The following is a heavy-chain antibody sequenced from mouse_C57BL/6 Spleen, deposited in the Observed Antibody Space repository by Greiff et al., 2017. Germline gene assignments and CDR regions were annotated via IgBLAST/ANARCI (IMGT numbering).Heavy chain of an antibody. CDR2: IDPENGDT. D-gene: IGHD2-1*01. J-gene: IGHJ3*01. CDR1: GFNIKDDY. CDR3: TTGDYGNT. Sequence: EVQLQESGAELVRPGASVKLSCTASGFNIKDDYMHWVKQRPEQGLEWIGWIDPENGDTEYASKFQGKATITADTSSNTAYLQLSSLTSEDTAVYYCTTGDYGNTWGQGTLVTVSA. V-gene: IGHV14-4*01.